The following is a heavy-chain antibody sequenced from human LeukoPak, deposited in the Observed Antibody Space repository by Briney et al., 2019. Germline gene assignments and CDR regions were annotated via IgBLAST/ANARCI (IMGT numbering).Heavy chain of an antibody. CDR3: AKDCSSTSCYYFDY. V-gene: IGHV3-23*01. Sequence: GGSLRLSCAASGFTFSSYAMSWVRQAQGKGLDRVSAISVSGGRTYYADSVKGRFIISRDNSKNTLYLQMNSLRAEHTAVYYCAKDCSSTSCYYFDYWGQGTLVTVSS. CDR1: GFTFSSYA. D-gene: IGHD2-2*01. J-gene: IGHJ4*02. CDR2: ISVSGGRT.